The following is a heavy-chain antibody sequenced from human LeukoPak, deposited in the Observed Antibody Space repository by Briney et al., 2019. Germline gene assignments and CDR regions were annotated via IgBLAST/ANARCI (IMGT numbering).Heavy chain of an antibody. CDR2: INHRGST. V-gene: IGHV4-34*01. CDR3: ARMVRGVNAYYYYMDV. D-gene: IGHD3-10*01. CDR1: GGSFSGYY. J-gene: IGHJ6*03. Sequence: SETLSLTCAVYGGSFSGYYWSWIRQPPGKGLEWIGEINHRGSTNYNPSLKSRVTISVDTSKNHFSLKLTSVTAADTAVYYCARMVRGVNAYYYYMDVWGKGTTVTISS.